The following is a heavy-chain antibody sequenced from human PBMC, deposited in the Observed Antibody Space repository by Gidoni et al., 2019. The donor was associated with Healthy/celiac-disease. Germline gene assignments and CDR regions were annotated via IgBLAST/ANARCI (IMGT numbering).Heavy chain of an antibody. D-gene: IGHD3-22*01. V-gene: IGHV4-39*01. J-gene: IGHJ4*02. CDR1: GGSISSSSYY. CDR3: AGLDIGGYVYYDSSGYSNFDY. Sequence: QLQLQESGPGLVKPSETLSLTCTVSGGSISSSSYYWGWIRQPPGKGLEWIGSIYYSGSTYYNPSLKSRVTISVDTSKNQFSLKLSSVTAADTAVYYCAGLDIGGYVYYDSSGYSNFDYWGQGTLVTVSS. CDR2: IYYSGST.